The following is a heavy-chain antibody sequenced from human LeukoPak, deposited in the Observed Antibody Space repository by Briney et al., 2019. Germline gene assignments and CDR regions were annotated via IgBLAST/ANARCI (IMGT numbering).Heavy chain of an antibody. J-gene: IGHJ3*02. V-gene: IGHV4-34*01. CDR1: GGSFSGYY. CDR3: ARAAGAFDI. Sequence: SETLSLTCAVYGGSFSGYYWSWIRQPPGKGLEWIGEINHSGSTNYNPSLKSRVTISVDTSKNQFSLKLSSVTAADTAVYYCARAAGAFDIWGQGTMVTVSS. CDR2: INHSGST.